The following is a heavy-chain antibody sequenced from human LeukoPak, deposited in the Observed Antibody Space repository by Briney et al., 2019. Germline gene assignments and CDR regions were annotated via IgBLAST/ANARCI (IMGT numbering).Heavy chain of an antibody. V-gene: IGHV3-21*06. D-gene: IGHD2-2*01. CDR1: GFAFSSYN. CDR3: ARAGTCSSTSCDGGIEY. CDR2: ISTTSTYI. J-gene: IGHJ4*02. Sequence: GGSLRLSCAASGFAFSSYNMKWVRQAPGKGLEWVSFISTTSTYIYYADSVKGRFTVSRDNSKNLLSLQMDRLRVEDTAVYYCARAGTCSSTSCDGGIEYWGQGTLVTVSS.